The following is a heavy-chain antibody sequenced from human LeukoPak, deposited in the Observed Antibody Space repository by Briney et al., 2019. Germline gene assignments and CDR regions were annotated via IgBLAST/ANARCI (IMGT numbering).Heavy chain of an antibody. Sequence: SVKVSCKASGGTFSSYAISWVRQAPGQGLEWMGGTIPIFGTANYAQKFQGRVTITADESTSTAYMELSSLRSEDTAVYYCATSITGTTGASWYYYYGMDVWGKGTTVAVSS. D-gene: IGHD1-20*01. CDR2: TIPIFGTA. CDR1: GGTFSSYA. V-gene: IGHV1-69*13. CDR3: ATSITGTTGASWYYYYGMDV. J-gene: IGHJ6*04.